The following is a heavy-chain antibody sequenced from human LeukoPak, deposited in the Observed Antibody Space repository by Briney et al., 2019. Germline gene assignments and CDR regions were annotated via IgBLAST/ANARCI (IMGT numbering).Heavy chain of an antibody. J-gene: IGHJ6*02. D-gene: IGHD1-7*01. CDR2: ISAYHGNT. V-gene: IGHV1-18*01. Sequence: GASVKVSCKASGYTFTSYGISWVRQAPGQGLEWMGWISAYHGNTNYAQKPQGRVTITTDTSTSTAYMELRSLRSDDTAVYYCARDPVIITGTTGGYYYGMDVWGQGTTVTVSS. CDR1: GYTFTSYG. CDR3: ARDPVIITGTTGGYYYGMDV.